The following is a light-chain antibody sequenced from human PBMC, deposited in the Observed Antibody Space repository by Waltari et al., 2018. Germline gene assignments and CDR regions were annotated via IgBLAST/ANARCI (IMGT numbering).Light chain of an antibody. J-gene: IGLJ2*01. CDR1: TSNIGTNT. CDR2: ANY. Sequence: QSVLTQPPSPSGTPGQRVNISCSGSTSNIGTNTVTWYQLLPGTAPKTVIFANYHRPSGVPDRFSASKSGTSASLVISGLQAEDEADYYCSSQSSNDVVLFGGGTKLTVL. V-gene: IGLV1-44*01. CDR3: SSQSSNDVVL.